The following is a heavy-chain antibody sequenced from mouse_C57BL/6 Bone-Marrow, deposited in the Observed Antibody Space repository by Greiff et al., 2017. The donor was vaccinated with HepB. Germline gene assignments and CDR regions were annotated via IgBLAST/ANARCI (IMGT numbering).Heavy chain of an antibody. CDR3: ARYALDGYYVAMDY. Sequence: VQLQQPGAELVKPGASVKLSCKASGYTFTSYWMHWVKQRPGQGLEWIGMIHPNSGSTNYNEKFKSKATLTVDKSSSTAYMQLSSLTSEDSAVYYCARYALDGYYVAMDYWGQGTSVTVSS. V-gene: IGHV1-64*01. CDR2: IHPNSGST. J-gene: IGHJ4*01. D-gene: IGHD2-3*01. CDR1: GYTFTSYW.